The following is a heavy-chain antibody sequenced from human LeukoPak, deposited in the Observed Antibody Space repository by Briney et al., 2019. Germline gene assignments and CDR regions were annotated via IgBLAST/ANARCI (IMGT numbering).Heavy chain of an antibody. CDR3: AKDRGYGSGSYYFDY. Sequence: PGGSLRLSCAASGFTFSSYAMSWVRQAPGKGLEWVSAISGSGGSTYYADSVKGRFTISRDNSKNMLYLQMNSLRAEDTAVYYCAKDRGYGSGSYYFDYWGQGTLVTVSS. CDR2: ISGSGGST. CDR1: GFTFSSYA. J-gene: IGHJ4*02. V-gene: IGHV3-23*01. D-gene: IGHD3-10*01.